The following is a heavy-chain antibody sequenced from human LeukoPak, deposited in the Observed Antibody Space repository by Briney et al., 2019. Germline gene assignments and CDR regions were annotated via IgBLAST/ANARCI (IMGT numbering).Heavy chain of an antibody. CDR1: GDTFSSYT. J-gene: IGHJ6*02. V-gene: IGHV1-69*02. D-gene: IGHD6-13*01. CDR3: ARDSSSWYGRTLDRMDV. CDR2: IIPILGVA. Sequence: ASVKVSCKASGDTFSSYTISWVRQAPGQGLEWMGRIIPILGVANYAQKFQGRVTITADKSTSTAYMELSSLRSEDTAVYYCARDSSSWYGRTLDRMDVWGQGTTVTVS.